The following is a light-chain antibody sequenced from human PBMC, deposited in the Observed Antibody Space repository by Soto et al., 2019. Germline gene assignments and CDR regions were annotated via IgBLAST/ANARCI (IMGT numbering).Light chain of an antibody. CDR2: DAS. V-gene: IGKV3-11*01. Sequence: EIVMTHSPATLSVSPCERATLSFRASQSVSSNLAWYQQKPGQAPRLLIYDASTRATGIPARFSGSGSGTDFTLTISSLEPEDFAVYYCQQRSNWPPSFGGGTKVDIK. CDR1: QSVSSN. J-gene: IGKJ4*01. CDR3: QQRSNWPPS.